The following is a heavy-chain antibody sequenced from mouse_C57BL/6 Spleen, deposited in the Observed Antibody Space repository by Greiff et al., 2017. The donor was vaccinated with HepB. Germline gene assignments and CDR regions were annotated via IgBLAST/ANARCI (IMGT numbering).Heavy chain of an antibody. V-gene: IGHV1-53*01. CDR3: ARFTTVGYYFDY. D-gene: IGHD1-1*01. CDR2: INPSNGGT. Sequence: VKLQQPGTELVKPGASVKLSCKASGYTFTSYWMHWVKQRPGQGLEWIGNINPSNGGTNYNEKFKSKATLTVDKSSSTAYMQLSSLTSEDSAFYYCARFTTVGYYFDYWGQGTTLTVSS. CDR1: GYTFTSYW. J-gene: IGHJ2*01.